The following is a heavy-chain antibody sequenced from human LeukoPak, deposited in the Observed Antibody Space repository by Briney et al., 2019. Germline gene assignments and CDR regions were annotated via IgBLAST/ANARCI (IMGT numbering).Heavy chain of an antibody. V-gene: IGHV3-7*01. CDR3: ARDIQLLYFDY. CDR2: IKQDGSEK. J-gene: IGHJ4*02. Sequence: GGSLRLSCAASGFTFSTSWMTWVRQAPGKGLEWVANIKQDGSEKYYVDSVKGRFAVSRDNAKNSLYLQMNSLRAEDTAVYYCARDIQLLYFDYWGQGTLVTVSS. D-gene: IGHD2-2*01. CDR1: GFTFSTSW.